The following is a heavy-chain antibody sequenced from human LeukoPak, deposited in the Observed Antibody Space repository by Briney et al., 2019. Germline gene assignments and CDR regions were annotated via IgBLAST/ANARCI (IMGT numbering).Heavy chain of an antibody. CDR3: AKTTSRGYSGYVDY. D-gene: IGHD5-12*01. J-gene: IGHJ4*02. CDR1: GYTFTCYY. V-gene: IGHV1-2*02. CDR2: INPNSGGT. Sequence: ASVKVSCKASGYTFTCYYMHWVRQAPGQGLEWMGWINPNSGGTNYAQKFQGRVTMTRDTATSTAYMELSRLRSDDTAVYYCAKTTSRGYSGYVDYWGQGTLVTVSS.